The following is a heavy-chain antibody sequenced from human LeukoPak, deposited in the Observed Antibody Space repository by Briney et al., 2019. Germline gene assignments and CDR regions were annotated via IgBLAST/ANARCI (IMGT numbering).Heavy chain of an antibody. D-gene: IGHD6-19*01. CDR2: IRYDGSNK. V-gene: IGHV3-30*02. CDR3: ARDRGIAVAGSFDY. J-gene: IGHJ4*02. CDR1: GFTFSSYG. Sequence: GGSLRLSCAASGFTFSSYGMHWVRQAPGKGLEWVAFIRYDGSNKYYADSVKGRFTISRDNSKNTLYLQMNSLRAEDTAVYYCARDRGIAVAGSFDYWGQGTLVTVSS.